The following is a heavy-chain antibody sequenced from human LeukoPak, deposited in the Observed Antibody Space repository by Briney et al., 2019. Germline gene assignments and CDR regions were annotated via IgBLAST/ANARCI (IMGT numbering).Heavy chain of an antibody. V-gene: IGHV3-30*03. CDR3: ARLYYDSSSDHYGMDV. CDR2: ISYDGSNK. CDR1: GFSFSSYD. J-gene: IGHJ6*02. D-gene: IGHD3-22*01. Sequence: GGSLRLSCAASGFSFSSYDMHWVRQAPGKGLEWVAVISYDGSNKYYADSVKGRFTISRDNSKNTLYLQVNSLRAEDTAVYYCARLYYDSSSDHYGMDVWGQGTTVTVSS.